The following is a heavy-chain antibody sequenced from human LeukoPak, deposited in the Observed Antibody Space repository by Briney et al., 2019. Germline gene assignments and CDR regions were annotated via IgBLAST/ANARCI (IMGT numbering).Heavy chain of an antibody. J-gene: IGHJ4*02. CDR1: GFTFSSYG. CDR2: IRYDGSNK. Sequence: GGSLRLSCAASGFTFSSYGMHWVRQAPGKGLEWVAFIRYDGSNKYYADSVKGRFTISRDNSKITLYLQMNSLRAEDTAVYYCAKDLPAATRSHYFDYWGQGTLVTVSS. CDR3: AKDLPAATRSHYFDY. V-gene: IGHV3-30*02. D-gene: IGHD2-2*01.